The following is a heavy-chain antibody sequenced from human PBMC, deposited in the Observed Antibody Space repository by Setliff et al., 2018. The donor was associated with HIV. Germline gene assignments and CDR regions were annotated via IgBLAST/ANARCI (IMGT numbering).Heavy chain of an antibody. D-gene: IGHD2-21*02. Sequence: PSETLSLTCTVSGGSINSSSYYWGWIRQPPGKGPEWIGSIYYSWSTYYNPSLKSRVTISEDTSKNQISLKLSSVSAADTAVYYCVRHGGTIVVVTTPRLVVWYIDLWGRGTLVTVSS. CDR1: GGSINSSSYY. CDR2: IYYSWST. J-gene: IGHJ2*01. V-gene: IGHV4-39*01. CDR3: VRHGGTIVVVTTPRLVVWYIDL.